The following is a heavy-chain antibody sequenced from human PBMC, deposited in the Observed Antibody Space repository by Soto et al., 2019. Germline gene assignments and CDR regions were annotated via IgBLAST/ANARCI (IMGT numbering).Heavy chain of an antibody. V-gene: IGHV4-59*11. CDR2: IYYNGNT. CDR1: GGSISNHY. D-gene: IGHD7-27*01. CDR3: ARANWYSEY. Sequence: QVQLQESGPGLVKPSETLSLTCTVSGGSISNHYWSWIRQPPGKGLEWIGYIYYNGNTNYNPSLKSRVPMLVDTSKNQIPLKLSSGAAGDTAVYYCARANWYSEYWGQGTLVTVSS. J-gene: IGHJ4*02.